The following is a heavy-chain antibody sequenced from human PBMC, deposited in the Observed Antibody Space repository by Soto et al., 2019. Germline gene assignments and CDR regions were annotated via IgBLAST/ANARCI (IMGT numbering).Heavy chain of an antibody. V-gene: IGHV4-59*01. D-gene: IGHD1-1*01. CDR1: GGSISSYY. CDR3: AREGTYKNYYYYGMDV. Sequence: SETLSLTCTVSGGSISSYYWNWIRQPPGKGLEWIGYISYSGSTNYNPSLNSRVTISVDTSKNQFSLKLSSVTAADTAVYYCAREGTYKNYYYYGMDVWGQGTTVTVSS. J-gene: IGHJ6*02. CDR2: ISYSGST.